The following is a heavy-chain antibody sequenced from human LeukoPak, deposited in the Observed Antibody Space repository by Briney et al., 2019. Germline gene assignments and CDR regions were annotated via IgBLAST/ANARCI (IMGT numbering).Heavy chain of an antibody. Sequence: GGSLRLSCAASGFTFSSYSMNWVRQAPGKGLEWVSSISSSSSYIYYADSVKGRFTISRDNAKNSLYLQMNSLRAEDTAVYYCARRGDGGRSFDYWGQGTLVTVSS. CDR2: ISSSSSYI. CDR1: GFTFSSYS. J-gene: IGHJ4*02. CDR3: ARRGDGGRSFDY. V-gene: IGHV3-21*01. D-gene: IGHD4-23*01.